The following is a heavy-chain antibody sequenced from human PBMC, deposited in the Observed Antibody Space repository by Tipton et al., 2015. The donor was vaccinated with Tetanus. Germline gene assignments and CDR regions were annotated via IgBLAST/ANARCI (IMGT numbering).Heavy chain of an antibody. CDR2: ILYGGST. D-gene: IGHD3-3*01. J-gene: IGHJ4*02. V-gene: IGHV4-61*08. CDR3: ARIHDFWSGYFDF. CDR1: GASLRGGDYH. Sequence: TLSLTCTVSGASLRGGDYHWSWIRQPPGKGLEYIGYILYGGSTHYSPSLKSRVTVSADPSKNQFSLKLSSVTAADTAVYYCARIHDFWSGYFDFWGQGTLVTVSS.